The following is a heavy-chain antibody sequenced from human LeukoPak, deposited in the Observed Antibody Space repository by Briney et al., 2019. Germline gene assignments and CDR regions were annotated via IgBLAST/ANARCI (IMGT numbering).Heavy chain of an antibody. CDR3: ARWGKIGYCSGGSCLAPFDY. J-gene: IGHJ4*02. D-gene: IGHD2-15*01. CDR1: GGTFSSYA. V-gene: IGHV1-69*13. CDR2: IIPIFGTA. Sequence: SVKVSCKASGGTFSSYAISWVRQAPGQGLEWMGGIIPIFGTANYAQKFQGRVTITADESTSIAYMELSSLRSEDTAVYYCARWGKIGYCSGGSCLAPFDYWGQGTLVTVSS.